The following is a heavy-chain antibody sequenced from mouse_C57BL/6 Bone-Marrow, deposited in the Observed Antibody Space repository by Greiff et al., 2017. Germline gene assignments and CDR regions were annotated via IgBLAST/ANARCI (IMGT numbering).Heavy chain of an antibody. Sequence: VQLQQSGAELVRPGSSVKMSCKTSGYTFTSYGINWVKQRPGQGLEWIGYIDIGNGYTEYNEKFKGKATLTSDTSSSTAYMQLSSLTSEDSAIYFCATTSFDVWGTGTTVTVSS. CDR1: GYTFTSYG. J-gene: IGHJ1*03. V-gene: IGHV1-58*01. CDR3: ATTSFDV. CDR2: IDIGNGYT.